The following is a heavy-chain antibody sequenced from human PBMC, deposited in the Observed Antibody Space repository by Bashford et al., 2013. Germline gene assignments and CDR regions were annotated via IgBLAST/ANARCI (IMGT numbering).Heavy chain of an antibody. CDR2: MYYTGTT. D-gene: IGHD5-24*01. CDR1: GASISSSTYY. J-gene: IGHJ4*02. CDR3: ARGRDEFKTGY. Sequence: SETLSLTCSVSGASISSSTYYWSWIRQHPGKGLEYIGYMYYTGTTYYNPSLQSRVTISADTSKNHFSLTLSSVTAADTAVYYCARGRDEFKTGYWGQGTWSPSPQ. V-gene: IGHV4-31*03.